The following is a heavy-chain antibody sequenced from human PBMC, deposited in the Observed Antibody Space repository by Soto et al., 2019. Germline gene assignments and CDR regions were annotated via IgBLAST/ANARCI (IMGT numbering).Heavy chain of an antibody. D-gene: IGHD3-3*01. J-gene: IGHJ6*02. CDR1: GFTFSSYA. Sequence: EVQLLESGGGLVQPGGSLRLSCAASGFTFSSYAMSWVRQAPGKGLEWVSAISGSGGSTYYADSVKGRFTISRDNSKNTLYLQMKSLRAEDTAVYYCAKRFLEWLHSFYYYDGMDVWGQGTTVTVSS. CDR3: AKRFLEWLHSFYYYDGMDV. V-gene: IGHV3-23*01. CDR2: ISGSGGST.